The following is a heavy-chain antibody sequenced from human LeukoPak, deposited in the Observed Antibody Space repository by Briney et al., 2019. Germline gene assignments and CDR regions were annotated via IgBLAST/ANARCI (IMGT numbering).Heavy chain of an antibody. CDR3: ARVAATLLPPYYYYYGMDV. Sequence: SETLSLTCTVAGGSISSYYWSCIGQPPGKGLEWIGYIYYSGSTNYNPSLKSRVTISVDTSKNQFSLKLSSVTAADTAVYYCARVAATLLPPYYYYYGMDVWGQGTTVTVSS. D-gene: IGHD2-15*01. CDR1: GGSISSYY. CDR2: IYYSGST. J-gene: IGHJ6*02. V-gene: IGHV4-59*01.